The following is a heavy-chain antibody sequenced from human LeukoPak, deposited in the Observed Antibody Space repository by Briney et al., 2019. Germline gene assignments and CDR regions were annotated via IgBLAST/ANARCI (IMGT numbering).Heavy chain of an antibody. J-gene: IGHJ3*02. CDR3: ARDLLIFDI. Sequence: GGSLTLSCAATGFTFSSYSMNWVRQAPGKGREWVSYISSSSSTIYYADSVKGRFTISRDNAKNSLYLQMNSLRAEDTAVYYCARDLLIFDIWGQGTMVTVSS. CDR2: ISSSSSTI. CDR1: GFTFSSYS. D-gene: IGHD3-9*01. V-gene: IGHV3-48*01.